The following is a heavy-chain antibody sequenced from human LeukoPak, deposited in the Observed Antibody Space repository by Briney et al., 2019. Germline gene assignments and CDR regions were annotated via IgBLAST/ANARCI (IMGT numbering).Heavy chain of an antibody. CDR1: GYTFTGYY. V-gene: IGHV1-2*06. CDR3: ARDLSRDFWSGYYFDY. J-gene: IGHJ4*02. CDR2: INPSSGGT. D-gene: IGHD3-3*01. Sequence: ASVKVSCKASGYTFTGYYMHWVRQAPGQGLEWMGRINPSSGGTNYAQKFQGRVTMTRDTSISTAYMELSRLRSDDTAVYYCARDLSRDFWSGYYFDYWGQGTLVTVSS.